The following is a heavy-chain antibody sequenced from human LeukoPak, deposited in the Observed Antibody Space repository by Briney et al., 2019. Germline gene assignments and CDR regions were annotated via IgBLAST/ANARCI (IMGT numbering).Heavy chain of an antibody. J-gene: IGHJ3*02. V-gene: IGHV4-39*01. CDR1: GGSISSSSYY. CDR3: AKATRYCSSTSCPKDAFDI. D-gene: IGHD2-2*01. Sequence: SETLSLTCTVSGGSISSSSYYWGWIRQPPGKGLEWIGSIYYSGSTYYNPSLKSRVTISVDASKNQFSLKLSSVTAAETAVYYCAKATRYCSSTSCPKDAFDIWGQGTMVTVSS. CDR2: IYYSGST.